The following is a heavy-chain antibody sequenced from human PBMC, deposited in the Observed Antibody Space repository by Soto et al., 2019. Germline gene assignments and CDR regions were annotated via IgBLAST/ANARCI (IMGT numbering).Heavy chain of an antibody. J-gene: IGHJ6*02. D-gene: IGHD3-10*01. CDR3: ARDYGSGSYQYYYGMDV. CDR1: GFTFSMYT. Sequence: QVQLVESGGGVVQPGRSLRLSCAASGFTFSMYTIHWVRQAPGKGLEWVAVISYDGSNKYYADSVKGRFTISRDNSKNTLYLQMNSLRAEDTAVYYCARDYGSGSYQYYYGMDVWGQGTTVTVSS. V-gene: IGHV3-30-3*01. CDR2: ISYDGSNK.